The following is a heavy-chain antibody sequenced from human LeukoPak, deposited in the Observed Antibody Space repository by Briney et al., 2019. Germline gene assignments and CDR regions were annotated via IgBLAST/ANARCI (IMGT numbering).Heavy chain of an antibody. CDR2: MSYDGNDK. D-gene: IGHD3-9*01. V-gene: IGHV3-30*04. CDR1: GFTFSTYT. J-gene: IGHJ6*03. Sequence: GGSLRLSCAASGFTFSTYTIHCVPQAPGKGLEWVAVMSYDGNDKHYAASVKGRFTISRDNSKNTVYLQMNSLRAEDTAVYYCAREGHYDILTGYSPVEYYYYYMDVWGKGTTVTVSS. CDR3: AREGHYDILTGYSPVEYYYYYMDV.